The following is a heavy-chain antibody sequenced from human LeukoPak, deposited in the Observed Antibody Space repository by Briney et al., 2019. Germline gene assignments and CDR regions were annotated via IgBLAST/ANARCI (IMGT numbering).Heavy chain of an antibody. D-gene: IGHD3-16*01. CDR2: ISGSGGST. CDR3: AKDLGPGYDYVRAYAFDI. J-gene: IGHJ3*02. CDR1: GFTFSSYA. V-gene: IGHV3-23*01. Sequence: GGSLRLSCAASGFTFSSYAMSWVRQAPGKGLEWVSAISGSGGSTYYADSVKGRFTISRDNSKNTLYLQMNSLRAKDTAVYYCAKDLGPGYDYVRAYAFDIWGQGTMVTVSS.